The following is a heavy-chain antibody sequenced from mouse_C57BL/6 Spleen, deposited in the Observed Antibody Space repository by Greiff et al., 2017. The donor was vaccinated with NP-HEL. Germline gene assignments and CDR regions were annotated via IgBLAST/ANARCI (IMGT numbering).Heavy chain of an antibody. D-gene: IGHD2-4*01. CDR3: ARGGSYDYDGAWFAY. Sequence: EVKLVESGPGLVKPSQSLSLTCSVTGYSITSGYYWNWIRQFPGNKLEWMGYISYDGSNNYNPSLKNRISITRDTSKNQFFLKLNSVTTEDTATYYCARGGSYDYDGAWFAYWGQGTLVTVSA. CDR2: ISYDGSN. CDR1: GYSITSGYY. J-gene: IGHJ3*01. V-gene: IGHV3-6*01.